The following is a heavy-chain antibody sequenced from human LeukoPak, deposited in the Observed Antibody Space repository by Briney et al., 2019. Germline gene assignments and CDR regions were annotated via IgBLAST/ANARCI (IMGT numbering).Heavy chain of an antibody. CDR3: ARDWNQWLASHFDY. Sequence: GGSLRLSCAASGFTFSSYRMSWVRQAPGKGLEWVANIKQDGSEKYYVDSVKGRFTISRDNAKNSLYLQMNSLRAEDTAVYYCARDWNQWLASHFDYWGQGTLVTVSS. J-gene: IGHJ4*02. CDR1: GFTFSSYR. V-gene: IGHV3-7*01. D-gene: IGHD6-19*01. CDR2: IKQDGSEK.